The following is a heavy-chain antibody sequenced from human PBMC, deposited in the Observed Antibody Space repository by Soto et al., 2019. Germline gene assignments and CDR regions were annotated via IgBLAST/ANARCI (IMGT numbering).Heavy chain of an antibody. CDR1: GGSFSGYY. D-gene: IGHD3-9*01. V-gene: IGHV4-34*01. Sequence: SETLSLTCAVYGGSFSGYYWSWIRQPPGKGLEWIGEINHSGSTNYNPSLKSRVTISVDTSKNQFSLKLSSVTAADTAVYYCARGDILTGYSYWGQGTLVTVPS. CDR2: INHSGST. J-gene: IGHJ4*02. CDR3: ARGDILTGYSY.